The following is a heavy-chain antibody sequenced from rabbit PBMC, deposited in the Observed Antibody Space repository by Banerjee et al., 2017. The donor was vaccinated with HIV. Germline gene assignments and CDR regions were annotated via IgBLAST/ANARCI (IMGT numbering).Heavy chain of an antibody. D-gene: IGHD8-1*01. J-gene: IGHJ4*01. V-gene: IGHV1S45*01. CDR1: GFSFSSSYW. Sequence: QEQLEESGGDLVKPEGSLTLTCTASGFSFSSSYWMCWVRQAPGKGLEWIGCIYTGSSGSTYYASWAKGRFTISKTSSTTVTLQVTSLAAADTATYFCASPGTSVTYGFNWWGPGTLVTVS. CDR3: ASPGTSVTYGFNW. CDR2: IYTGSSGST.